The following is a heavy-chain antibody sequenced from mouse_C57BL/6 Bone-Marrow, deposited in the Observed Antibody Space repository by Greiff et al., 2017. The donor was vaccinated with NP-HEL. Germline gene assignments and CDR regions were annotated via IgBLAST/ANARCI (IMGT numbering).Heavy chain of an antibody. J-gene: IGHJ2*01. Sequence: EVQLQQSGPELVKPGASVKIPCKASGYTFTDYNMDWVKQSHGKSLEWIGDINPNNGGTIYNQKFKGKATLTVDKSSSTAYMELRSLTSEDTAVYYSARSVGLRRYFDYWGQGTTLTVSS. D-gene: IGHD2-4*01. CDR3: ARSVGLRRYFDY. CDR1: GYTFTDYN. CDR2: INPNNGGT. V-gene: IGHV1-18*01.